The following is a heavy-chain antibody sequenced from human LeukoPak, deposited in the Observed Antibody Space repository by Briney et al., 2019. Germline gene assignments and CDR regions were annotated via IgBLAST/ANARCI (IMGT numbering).Heavy chain of an antibody. CDR2: INHSGST. CDR3: ARGRGEDIVVVQPFDC. D-gene: IGHD2-2*01. V-gene: IGHV4-34*01. CDR1: GGSFSGYY. J-gene: IGHJ4*02. Sequence: SETLSLTCAVYGGSFSGYYWSWIRQPPGKGLEWIGEINHSGSTNYNPSLKSRVTISVDTSKNQFSLKLSSVTAADTAVYYCARGRGEDIVVVQPFDCWGQGTLVTVSS.